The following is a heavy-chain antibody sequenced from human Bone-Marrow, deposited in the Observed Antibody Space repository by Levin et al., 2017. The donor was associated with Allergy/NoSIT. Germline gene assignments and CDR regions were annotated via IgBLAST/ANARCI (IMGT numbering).Heavy chain of an antibody. J-gene: IGHJ6*02. Sequence: ASVKVSCKDSGYTFAGYYIHWVRQAPGQGLEWLGWINPQTGGTFYEQKFQGRVTMTRDTSITTAYMELSRLRSDDTAVYFCARGQSAAGSFRYHGMDVWGQGTTVTVSS. CDR1: GYTFAGYY. D-gene: IGHD6-13*01. CDR3: ARGQSAAGSFRYHGMDV. V-gene: IGHV1-2*02. CDR2: INPQTGGT.